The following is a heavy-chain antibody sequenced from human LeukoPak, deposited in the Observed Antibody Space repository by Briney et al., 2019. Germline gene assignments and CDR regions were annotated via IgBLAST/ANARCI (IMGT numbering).Heavy chain of an antibody. CDR3: AKGLARFGYGALLDF. J-gene: IGHJ4*02. V-gene: IGHV3-30*02. D-gene: IGHD4/OR15-4a*01. CDR2: IRSDGSNK. CDR1: GFSFSSYG. Sequence: PGGSPRLSCAGSGFSFSSYGMHWVRQAPGKGLEWMAFIRSDGSNKYYADSVKGRFTISRDNSKNTQYLQMNSLRAEDTAVYYCAKGLARFGYGALLDFWGQGTLVTVSS.